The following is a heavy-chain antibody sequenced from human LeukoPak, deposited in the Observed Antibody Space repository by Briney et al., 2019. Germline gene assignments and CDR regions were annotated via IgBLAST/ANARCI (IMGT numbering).Heavy chain of an antibody. D-gene: IGHD3-3*01. CDR2: ISGSGGST. CDR1: GSTFSSYA. CDR3: ASELSYDFWSGYPFDY. J-gene: IGHJ4*02. V-gene: IGHV3-23*01. Sequence: GGSLRLSCAASGSTFSSYAMSWVRQAPGKGLEWVSAISGSGGSTYYADSVKGRFTISRDNSKNTLYLQMNSLRAEDTAVYYCASELSYDFWSGYPFDYWGQGTLVTASS.